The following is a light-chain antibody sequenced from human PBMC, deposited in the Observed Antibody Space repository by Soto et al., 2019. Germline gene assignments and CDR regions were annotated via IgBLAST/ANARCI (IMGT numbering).Light chain of an antibody. Sequence: QSVLTQPPSMSGAPGQRVTISCTGSSFNIGAGYDVHWYQQLPGTAPKLLISGNTNRPSGVPDRFSGSKSRTSASLAITGLQAEDEADYYCQSYDCSLSGYVFGTGTKVTVL. CDR3: QSYDCSLSGYV. CDR1: SFNIGAGYD. CDR2: GNT. J-gene: IGLJ1*01. V-gene: IGLV1-40*01.